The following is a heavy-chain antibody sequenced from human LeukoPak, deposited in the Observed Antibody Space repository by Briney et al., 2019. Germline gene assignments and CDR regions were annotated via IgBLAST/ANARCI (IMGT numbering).Heavy chain of an antibody. D-gene: IGHD3-10*01. CDR2: IYHSGST. CDR1: GYSISSGYY. CDR3: ARYITTVRGVIPFDY. V-gene: IGHV4-38-2*01. J-gene: IGHJ4*02. Sequence: SETLSLTCAVSGYSISSGYYWGWIRQPPGKGLEWIGSIYHSGSTYYNPSLKSRVTISVDTSKNQFSLKLSSVTAADTAVYYCARYITTVRGVIPFDYWGQGTLVTVSS.